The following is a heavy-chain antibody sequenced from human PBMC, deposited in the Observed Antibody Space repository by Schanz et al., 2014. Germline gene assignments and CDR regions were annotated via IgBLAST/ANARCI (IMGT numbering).Heavy chain of an antibody. CDR3: AKVDRTRYYAMDV. CDR1: GYSFTTYD. D-gene: IGHD3-9*01. V-gene: IGHV1-8*01. Sequence: QVQLVQSAPEVKKPGASVRVSCKASGYSFTTYDVNWVRQATGQGLEWMGWMNPTTGNRGYAQKFRGRVTMTRDTSTSTVYMELSSLRSEDTAVYYCAKVDRTRYYAMDVWGQGTTVTVSS. J-gene: IGHJ6*02. CDR2: MNPTTGNR.